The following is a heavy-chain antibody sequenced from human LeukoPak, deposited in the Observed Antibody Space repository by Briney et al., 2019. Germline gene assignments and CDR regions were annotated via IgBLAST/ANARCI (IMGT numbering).Heavy chain of an antibody. CDR2: IYHSGST. D-gene: IGHD3-16*02. CDR1: GGSISSYY. V-gene: IGHV4-4*07. CDR3: ARGSYDYVWGSYRYTEYYFDY. Sequence: SETLSLTCTVSGGSISSYYWSWIRQPAGKGLEWIGSIYHSGSTYYNPSLKSRVTISVDTSKNQFSLKLSSVTAADTAVYYCARGSYDYVWGSYRYTEYYFDYWGQGTLVTVSS. J-gene: IGHJ4*02.